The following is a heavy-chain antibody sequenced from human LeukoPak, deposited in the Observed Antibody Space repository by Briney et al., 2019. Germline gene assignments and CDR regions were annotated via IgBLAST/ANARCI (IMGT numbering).Heavy chain of an antibody. V-gene: IGHV4-59*12. CDR1: RGSISSYY. J-gene: IGHJ4*02. CDR3: ARDRFGMSATGTDFDY. CDR2: IHHSGST. D-gene: IGHD1-14*01. Sequence: PSETLSLTYTVSRGSISSYYWGWIRQPPGKGLEWIGSIHHSGSTYYNPSLKSRVTISVDTSKTQFSLTLSSVTAADTAVYYCARDRFGMSATGTDFDYWGRGTLLTVSS.